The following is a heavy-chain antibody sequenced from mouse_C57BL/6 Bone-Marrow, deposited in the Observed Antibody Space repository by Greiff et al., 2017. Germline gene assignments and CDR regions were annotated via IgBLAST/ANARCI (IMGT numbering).Heavy chain of an antibody. V-gene: IGHV14-4*01. CDR3: TTTGYYFDC. CDR1: GFNIKDDY. D-gene: IGHD4-1*01. CDR2: IAPETGDT. J-gene: IGHJ2*01. Sequence: EVKLLESGAELVRPGASVKLSCTASGFNIKDDYMHWVKQRPEPGLEWIGWIAPETGDTEYASKFQGKATIPADTSSNTAYLQLSSLTSEDAAVYYCTTTGYYFDCWGQGTTLTVSS.